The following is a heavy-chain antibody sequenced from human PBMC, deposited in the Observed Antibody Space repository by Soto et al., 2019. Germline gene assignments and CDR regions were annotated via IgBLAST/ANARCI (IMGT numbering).Heavy chain of an antibody. J-gene: IGHJ6*02. CDR2: IYYSGST. Sequence: SETLSLTCTVSGGSISSGGYYWRWIRQHPGKGLEWIGYIYYSGSTYYNPSLKSRVTISVDTSKNQFSLKLSSVTAADTAVYYCARESLDYDFWSGSPYYYYGMDVWGQGTTVTVSS. CDR3: ARESLDYDFWSGSPYYYYGMDV. D-gene: IGHD3-3*01. V-gene: IGHV4-31*03. CDR1: GGSISSGGYY.